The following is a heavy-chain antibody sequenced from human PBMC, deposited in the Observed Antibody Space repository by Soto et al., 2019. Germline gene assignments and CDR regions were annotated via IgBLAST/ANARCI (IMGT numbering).Heavy chain of an antibody. CDR3: ARGSDYYGVRDY. J-gene: IGHJ4*02. V-gene: IGHV3-30-3*01. Sequence: PGGSLRLSCAASGFTFSNYILHWVRQAPGKGLEWVAMILHDGNNRYYADSVKGRFTISRDNSKSTLYLQVDSLRTDDAAVHYCARGSDYYGVRDYWGQGTLVTVSS. D-gene: IGHD4-17*01. CDR2: ILHDGNNR. CDR1: GFTFSNYI.